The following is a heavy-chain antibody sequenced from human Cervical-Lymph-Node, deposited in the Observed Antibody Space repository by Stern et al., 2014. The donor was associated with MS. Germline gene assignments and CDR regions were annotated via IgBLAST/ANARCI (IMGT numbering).Heavy chain of an antibody. CDR2: ISGSGGST. CDR1: GFTFSSYA. CDR3: AKGRFSSFSPELSY. Sequence: EVQLVESGGGLVQPGGSLRLSCAASGFTFSSYAMSWVRQAPGKGLEWVSAISGSGGSTYYADSVKGRFPISRDNSKNTLYLQMNSLRAEDAAVYYCAKGRFSSFSPELSYWGQGTLVTVSS. D-gene: IGHD2/OR15-2a*01. J-gene: IGHJ4*02. V-gene: IGHV3-23*04.